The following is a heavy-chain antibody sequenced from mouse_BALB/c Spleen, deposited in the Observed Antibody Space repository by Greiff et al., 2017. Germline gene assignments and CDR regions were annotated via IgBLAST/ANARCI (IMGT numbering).Heavy chain of an antibody. CDR3: ARGHYGNYDYAMDY. CDR2: ISSGGSYT. CDR1: GFTFSSYA. D-gene: IGHD2-1*01. V-gene: IGHV5-9-4*01. J-gene: IGHJ4*01. Sequence: EVQLVESGGGLVKPGGSLKLSCAASGFTFSSYAMSWVRQSPEKRLEWVAEISSGGSYTYYPDTVTGRFTISRDNAKNTLYLEMSSLRSEDTAMYYCARGHYGNYDYAMDYWGQGTSVTVSS.